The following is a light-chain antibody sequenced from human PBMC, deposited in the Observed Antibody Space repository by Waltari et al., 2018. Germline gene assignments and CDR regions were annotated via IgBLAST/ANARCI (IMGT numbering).Light chain of an antibody. V-gene: IGLV1-47*01. J-gene: IGLJ2*01. CDR2: KNN. CDR1: SSNLGSNY. CDR3: AAWDDSLRGPV. Sequence: QSVLTQPPSASATPGQRVTISCSGSSSNLGSNYVSWYQHLPGTAPKLLIYKNNQRPSGVPDRISGSKSGTSASLAISGLRSEDEADYYCAAWDDSLRGPVFGGGTKLTVL.